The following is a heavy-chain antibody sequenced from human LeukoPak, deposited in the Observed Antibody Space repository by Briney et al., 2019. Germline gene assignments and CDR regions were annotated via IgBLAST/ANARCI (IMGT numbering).Heavy chain of an antibody. D-gene: IGHD3-3*01. CDR3: ASNFWSGYRVYYFDY. J-gene: IGHJ4*02. CDR1: GYTFTSYA. Sequence: ASVKVSCKASGYTFTSYAIHWVRQAPGQRLEWMGWISAGNGNTKYSQNFQGRVTFISNTSATTAFMELSSLRSEDTAVYYCASNFWSGYRVYYFDYWGQGTLVTVSS. V-gene: IGHV1-3*01. CDR2: ISAGNGNT.